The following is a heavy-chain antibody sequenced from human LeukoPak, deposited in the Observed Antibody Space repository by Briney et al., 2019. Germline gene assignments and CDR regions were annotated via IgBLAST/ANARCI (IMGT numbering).Heavy chain of an antibody. CDR2: INHSGST. CDR1: GGSFSGYY. Sequence: SETLSLTCAVYGGSFSGYYWSWIRQPPGKGLKWIGEINHSGSTNYNPTLKSRVTISVEPSKNQFSLNPRPVTAAAPPASYCASTPVVRGGLLSYYYMDVWGKGTTVTISS. CDR3: ASTPVVRGGLLSYYYMDV. D-gene: IGHD3-10*01. V-gene: IGHV4-34*01. J-gene: IGHJ6*03.